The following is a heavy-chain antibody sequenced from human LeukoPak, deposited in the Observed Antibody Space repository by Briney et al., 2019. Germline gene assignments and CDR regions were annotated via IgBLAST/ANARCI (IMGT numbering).Heavy chain of an antibody. D-gene: IGHD2/OR15-2a*01. CDR1: GGSVSSGSYY. CDR2: IYYGGST. Sequence: PSETLSLTCTVSGGSVSSGSYYWSWIRQPPGKGLEWIGYIYYGGSTNYNPSLKSRVTISVDTSKNQFSLKLSSVTAADTAVYYCARGSLERITRYYYYGMDVWGQGATVTVSS. CDR3: ARGSLERITRYYYYGMDV. J-gene: IGHJ6*02. V-gene: IGHV4-61*01.